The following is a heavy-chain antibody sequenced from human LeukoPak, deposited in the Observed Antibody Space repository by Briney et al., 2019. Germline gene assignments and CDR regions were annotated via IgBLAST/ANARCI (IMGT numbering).Heavy chain of an antibody. Sequence: PSETLSLTCTVSGGSFSSYYWSWIRQPPGKGLEWIGSIYYSGSTNYNPSLKSRVTISVDTSKNQFSLKLSSVTAADTAVYYCASRFRAVAALPYYYYYGMDVWGQGTTVTVSS. D-gene: IGHD6-19*01. CDR2: IYYSGST. CDR3: ASRFRAVAALPYYYYYGMDV. V-gene: IGHV4-59*12. CDR1: GGSFSSYY. J-gene: IGHJ6*02.